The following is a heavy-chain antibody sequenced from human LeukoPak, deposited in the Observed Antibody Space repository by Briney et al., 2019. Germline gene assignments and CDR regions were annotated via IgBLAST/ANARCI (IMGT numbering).Heavy chain of an antibody. J-gene: IGHJ4*02. CDR1: GFTFSSFA. V-gene: IGHV3-23*01. Sequence: GGSLRLSCAASGFTFSSFAMSWVRQAPGKGLEWVSAISGSGGSTYYADSVKGRFTISRDNSKNTLSLQMNSLRAEDTAIYYCAKASNTWNYFDYWGQGTWSPSPQ. D-gene: IGHD1-1*01. CDR2: ISGSGGST. CDR3: AKASNTWNYFDY.